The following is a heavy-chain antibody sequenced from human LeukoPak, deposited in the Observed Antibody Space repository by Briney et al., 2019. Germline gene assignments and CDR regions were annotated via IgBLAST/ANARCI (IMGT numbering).Heavy chain of an antibody. CDR2: ISSSSGYI. Sequence: GGSLRLSCAASGFTFSSYSMNWVRQAPGKGLEWVSSISSSSGYIYYADSVKGRFTISRDNAKNSLYLKMNSLRAEETAVYYCARVGGIVGATTRHYLYYGMYVGSQPTTVTVSS. CDR3: ARVGGIVGATTRHYLYYGMYV. D-gene: IGHD1-26*01. V-gene: IGHV3-21*01. J-gene: IGHJ6*02. CDR1: GFTFSSYS.